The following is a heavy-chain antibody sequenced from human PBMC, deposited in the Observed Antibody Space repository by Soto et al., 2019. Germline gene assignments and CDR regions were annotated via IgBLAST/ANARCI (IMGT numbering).Heavy chain of an antibody. CDR2: IYYSGST. CDR3: ARHYSSSWAYYYYYYMDV. J-gene: IGHJ6*03. CDR1: GGSISSYY. Sequence: SETLSLTCTVSGGSISSYYWSWIRQPPGKGLEWIGYIYYSGSTNYNPSLKSRVTISVDTSKNQFSLKLSSVTAADTAVYYCARHYSSSWAYYYYYYMDVWGKGTTVTVSS. V-gene: IGHV4-59*08. D-gene: IGHD6-6*01.